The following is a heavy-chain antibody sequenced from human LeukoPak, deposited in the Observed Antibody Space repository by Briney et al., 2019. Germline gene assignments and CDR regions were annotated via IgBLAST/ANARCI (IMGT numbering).Heavy chain of an antibody. J-gene: IGHJ5*02. CDR1: GGSVSSGSYY. V-gene: IGHV4-61*01. CDR2: IYYSGST. D-gene: IGHD3-22*01. CDR3: ARDCLYYYDSSGTNWFDP. Sequence: PSETLSLTCTVSGGSVSSGSYYWSWIRQPPGKGLEWIGYIYYSGSTNYNPSLKSRVTISVDTSKNQFSLKLSSVTAADTAVYYCARDCLYYYDSSGTNWFDPWGQGTLVTVSS.